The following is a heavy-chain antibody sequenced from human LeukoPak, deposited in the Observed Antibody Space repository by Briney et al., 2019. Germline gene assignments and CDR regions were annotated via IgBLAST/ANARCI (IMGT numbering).Heavy chain of an antibody. Sequence: GGSLRLSCAAFGFTFSNYAMSWVRQAPGKGLEWVSGISGSGGSTYYADSVKGRFTISRDNSKNTLYLQMNSLRAEDTAVYYCAKDPSKGGYYYYYFDYWGQGILVTVSS. CDR3: AKDPSKGGYYYYYFDY. CDR1: GFTFSNYA. V-gene: IGHV3-23*01. J-gene: IGHJ4*02. D-gene: IGHD3-22*01. CDR2: ISGSGGST.